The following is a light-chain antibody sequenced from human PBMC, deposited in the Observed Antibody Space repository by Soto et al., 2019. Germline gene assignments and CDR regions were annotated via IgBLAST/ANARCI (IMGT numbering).Light chain of an antibody. Sequence: QSALTQPASVSGSPGQSITISCTGTSSDVGGYNYVSWFQQHPGIAPKLKIYEVSNRPSGVSNRFSGSKSGNTASLTISELQAEDEADYYCTSFTTISTWVFGGGTKLTVL. CDR3: TSFTTISTWV. CDR2: EVS. CDR1: SSDVGGYNY. V-gene: IGLV2-14*01. J-gene: IGLJ3*02.